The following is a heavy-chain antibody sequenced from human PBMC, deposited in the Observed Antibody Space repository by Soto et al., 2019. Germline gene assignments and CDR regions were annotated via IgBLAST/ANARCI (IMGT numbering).Heavy chain of an antibody. CDR2: IHYSGST. D-gene: IGHD3-22*01. CDR3: AAHDSGCYYAEY. J-gene: IGHJ4*02. CDR1: GDSVTISDYY. Sequence: QLQLQESGPGLVKPSETLSLTCTVSGDSVTISDYYWGWIRQPPGKGLEWIGSIHYSGSTYYNPSLKSRVTISGDTSKKQFSLKLTSVTAADAAVYYWAAHDSGCYYAEYWGQGTLVTVSA. V-gene: IGHV4-39*01.